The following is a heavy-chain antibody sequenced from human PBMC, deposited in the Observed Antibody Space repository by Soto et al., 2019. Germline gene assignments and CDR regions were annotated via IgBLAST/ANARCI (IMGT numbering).Heavy chain of an antibody. V-gene: IGHV1-3*01. CDR2: INAGNGKA. D-gene: IGHD2-2*01. CDR3: ARCSSSYYYYMDV. J-gene: IGHJ6*03. CDR1: GYTFTSYA. Sequence: ASVKVSCKASGYTFTSYAMHWVRQAPGQRLEWMGRINAGNGKANYSQKFQGRVTITRDTSTSTAYMELSSLRSEDTAVYYCARCSSSYYYYMDVRGKGTTVTVSS.